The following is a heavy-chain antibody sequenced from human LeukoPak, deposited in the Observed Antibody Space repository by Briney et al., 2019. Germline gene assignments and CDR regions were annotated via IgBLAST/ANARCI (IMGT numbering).Heavy chain of an antibody. D-gene: IGHD4-17*01. V-gene: IGHV4-59*01. CDR3: ARGGPTVTSYSSWDY. Sequence: PSETLSLTCTVSGGSISSYHWSWIRQPAGKGLEWIGHIYYSGSTNYNPSLKSRVTISVDTSKNQFSLKLNSVTTADTAVYYCARGGPTVTSYSSWDYWGQGTLVTVSS. J-gene: IGHJ4*02. CDR1: GGSISSYH. CDR2: IYYSGST.